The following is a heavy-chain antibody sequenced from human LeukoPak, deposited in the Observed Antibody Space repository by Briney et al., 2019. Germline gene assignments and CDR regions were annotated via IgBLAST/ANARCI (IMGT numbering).Heavy chain of an antibody. CDR1: GFTFSSYS. CDR3: ARDMVAGGPDY. CDR2: ISSSGSTI. V-gene: IGHV3-48*04. J-gene: IGHJ4*02. D-gene: IGHD6-19*01. Sequence: QSGGSLRLSCAASGFTFSSYSMNWVRQAPGKGLEWVSYISSSGSTIYYADSVKGRFTISRDNAKNSLYLQMNSLRAEDTAVYYCARDMVAGGPDYWGQGTLVTVSS.